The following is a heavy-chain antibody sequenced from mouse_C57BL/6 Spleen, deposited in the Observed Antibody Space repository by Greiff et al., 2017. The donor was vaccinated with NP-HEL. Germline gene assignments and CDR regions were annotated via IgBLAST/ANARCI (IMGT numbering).Heavy chain of an antibody. D-gene: IGHD1-1*01. V-gene: IGHV1-4*01. Sequence: QVQLKESGAELARPGASVKMSCKASGYTFTSYTMHWVKQRPGQGLEWIGYINPSSGYTKYNQKFKDKATLTADKSSSTAYMQLSSLTSEDSAVYYCASDYGSSYGWFAYWGQGTLVTVSA. CDR3: ASDYGSSYGWFAY. CDR2: INPSSGYT. J-gene: IGHJ3*01. CDR1: GYTFTSYT.